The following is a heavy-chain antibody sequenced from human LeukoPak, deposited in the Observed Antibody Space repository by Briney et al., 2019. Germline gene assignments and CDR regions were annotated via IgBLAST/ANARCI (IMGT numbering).Heavy chain of an antibody. D-gene: IGHD3-16*01. J-gene: IGHJ6*03. CDR1: GFAFINSG. V-gene: IGHV3-30*02. Sequence: GGSLRLSCAASGFAFINSGVHWVRQAPGRGLQWVAFIRYDGSNTYYADSVKGRFIISRDNSKNNVYLQMNSLRVEDTAVYYCAKDWGSDIYYFYRDGWGKGTTVTVSS. CDR2: IRYDGSNT. CDR3: AKDWGSDIYYFYRDG.